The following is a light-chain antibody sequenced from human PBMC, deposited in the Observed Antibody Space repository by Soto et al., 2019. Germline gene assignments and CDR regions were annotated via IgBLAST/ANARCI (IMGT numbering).Light chain of an antibody. CDR3: QQYNKWPDS. Sequence: DIQMTQSPSSLSASVGDRVTIACRARQSINTRLNWYQEKPGTAPKLLIYAASSLESGVPSRFSGSGSGTEFTLTISSLQPEDFADYYCQQYNKWPDSCGQGPKFEIK. CDR1: QSINTR. V-gene: IGKV1-39*01. CDR2: AAS. J-gene: IGKJ2*03.